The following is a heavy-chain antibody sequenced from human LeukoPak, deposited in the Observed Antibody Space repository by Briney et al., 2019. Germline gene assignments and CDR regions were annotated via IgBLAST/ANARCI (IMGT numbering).Heavy chain of an antibody. D-gene: IGHD2-21*02. CDR1: GFTFSSYS. Sequence: GGSLRLSCAASGFTFSSYSMNWVRQAPGKGLEWVSSISSSSYIYYADSVKGRFTISRDNAKNSLYLQMNSLRAEDTAVYYCARVMGCGGDCYSGTAFDYWGQGTLVTVSS. CDR3: ARVMGCGGDCYSGTAFDY. CDR2: ISSSSYI. V-gene: IGHV3-21*01. J-gene: IGHJ4*02.